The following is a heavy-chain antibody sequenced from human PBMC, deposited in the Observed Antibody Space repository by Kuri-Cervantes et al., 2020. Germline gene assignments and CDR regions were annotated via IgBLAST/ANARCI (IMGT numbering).Heavy chain of an antibody. V-gene: IGHV3-30-3*01. CDR2: ISYDGSNK. CDR3: AKGGAIYSTGSYATYYFDY. CDR1: GFTFSSYA. D-gene: IGHD3-10*01. Sequence: GESLKISCAASGFTFSSYAMHWVRQAPGKGLEWVAVISYDGSNKYYADSVKGRFTISRDNSKNTVYLRMDSLRDEGTAVYYCAKGGAIYSTGSYATYYFDYWGQGTLVTSPQ. J-gene: IGHJ4*02.